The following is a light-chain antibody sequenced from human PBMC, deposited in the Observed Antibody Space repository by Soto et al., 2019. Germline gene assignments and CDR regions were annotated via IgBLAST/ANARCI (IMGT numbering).Light chain of an antibody. V-gene: IGKV1-16*02. CDR1: QAIRNY. CDR3: QHYNTYPIT. Sequence: DIQMTQSPSSLSAFVGDRVTITCRASQAIRNYVAWFQQKPGKAPKSLIYAASTLRSGVPSKFSGSGSGTDFTLTISNLQPEDAATYQCQHYNTYPITFGQGTRLEIK. J-gene: IGKJ5*01. CDR2: AAS.